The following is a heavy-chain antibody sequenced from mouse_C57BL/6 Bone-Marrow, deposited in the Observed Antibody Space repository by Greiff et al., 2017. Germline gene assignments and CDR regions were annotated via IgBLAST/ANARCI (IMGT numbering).Heavy chain of an antibody. V-gene: IGHV1-7*01. CDR2: INPSSGYT. CDR3: AIPLLLLRYRAWFAY. J-gene: IGHJ3*01. D-gene: IGHD1-1*01. Sequence: LQESGAELAKPGASVKLSCKASGYTFTSYWMHWVKQRPGQGLEWIGYINPSSGYTKYNQKFKDKATLTADKSSSTAYMQLSSLTYEDSAVYYCAIPLLLLRYRAWFAYWGQGTLVTVSA. CDR1: GYTFTSYW.